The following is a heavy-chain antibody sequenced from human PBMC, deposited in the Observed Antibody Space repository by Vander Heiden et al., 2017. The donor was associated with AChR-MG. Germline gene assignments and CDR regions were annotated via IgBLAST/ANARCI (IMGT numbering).Heavy chain of an antibody. D-gene: IGHD2-2*01. CDR1: GFTFSSHS. CDR3: ARASRVPAAPARIRWFDP. Sequence: EVPLVESGGGLVKPGGSLKPSCSAFGFTFSSHSMNWVRQAPGKGLECVSSISSSSSYIYYADSVKGGFTISRDNAKNSLYLQMNSLRAEDTAVYYCARASRVPAAPARIRWFDPWGQGTLVTVSS. V-gene: IGHV3-21*01. CDR2: ISSSSSYI. J-gene: IGHJ5*02.